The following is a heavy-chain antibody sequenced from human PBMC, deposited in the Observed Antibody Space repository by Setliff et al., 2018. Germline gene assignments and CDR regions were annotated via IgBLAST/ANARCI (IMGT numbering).Heavy chain of an antibody. V-gene: IGHV1-69*05. CDR1: GGTFSNIG. J-gene: IGHJ6*03. Sequence: GGSVQVSCKASGGTFSNIGISWVRQAPGQGLEWMGGIIPLFGTTNYAQEFQGRVTITTDESTNTAYMELSSLRSEDTAMYYCAREKVVVVSATSYHYYMDVWGKGTTVTVSS. CDR3: AREKVVVVSATSYHYYMDV. CDR2: IIPLFGTT. D-gene: IGHD2-15*01.